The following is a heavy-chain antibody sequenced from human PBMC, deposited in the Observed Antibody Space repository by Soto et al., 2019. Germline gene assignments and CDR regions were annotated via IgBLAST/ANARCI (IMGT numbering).Heavy chain of an antibody. CDR3: AKILAPVKSYYYGMDV. CDR1: AFTSSSYS. V-gene: IGHV3-23*01. D-gene: IGHD2-15*01. Sequence: PGRSRSLACSPSAFTSSSYSMVWVRLAPEKGPEAFASVSDSGDRTYYSDSVRGRFSISRDNSKTMLYLQMNSLRVEDTAIYYCAKILAPVKSYYYGMDVWGQGTTVTVSS. J-gene: IGHJ6*02. CDR2: VSDSGDRT.